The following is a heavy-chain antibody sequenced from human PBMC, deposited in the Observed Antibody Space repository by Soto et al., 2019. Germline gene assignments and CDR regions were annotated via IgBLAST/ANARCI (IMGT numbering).Heavy chain of an antibody. Sequence: LGESGGDLVQPGGSLGPFCGGAEFTFSTCWMGWVRQSPGKGPEWVANIKQDGSEKFYLDSVKGRFTISRDNAKKSLYLQMNSLRAEDTAVYYCTREKNWGQGTLVTVSS. CDR1: EFTFSTCW. CDR3: TREKN. V-gene: IGHV3-7*05. CDR2: IKQDGSEK. J-gene: IGHJ4*02.